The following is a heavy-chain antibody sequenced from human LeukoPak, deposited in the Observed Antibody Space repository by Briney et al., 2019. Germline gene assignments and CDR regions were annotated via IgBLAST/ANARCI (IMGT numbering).Heavy chain of an antibody. J-gene: IGHJ4*02. V-gene: IGHV3-9*01. CDR3: AKAVYGDFQSTVDY. CDR2: VSWNSGNV. CDR1: GFSFEDYA. D-gene: IGHD4-17*01. Sequence: GRSLRLSCAASGFSFEDYAMHWVRQPPGKGLEWVSGVSWNSGNVGYADSVKGRFTISRDNAKNFLYLQMSSLRAEDTALYYCAKAVYGDFQSTVDYWGRGTLVTVST.